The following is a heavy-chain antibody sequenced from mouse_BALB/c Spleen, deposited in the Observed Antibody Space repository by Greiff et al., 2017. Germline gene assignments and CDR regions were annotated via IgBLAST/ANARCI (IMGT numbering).Heavy chain of an antibody. Sequence: EVKVEESGGGLVQPGGSMKLSCVASGFTFSNYWMNWVRQSPEKGLEWVAEIRLKSNNYATHYAESVKGRFTISRDDSKSSVYLQMNNLRAEDTGIYYCTRSPIPMDYWGQGTSVTVSS. CDR3: TRSPIPMDY. V-gene: IGHV6-6*02. D-gene: IGHD6-5*01. CDR1: GFTFSNYW. CDR2: IRLKSNNYAT. J-gene: IGHJ4*01.